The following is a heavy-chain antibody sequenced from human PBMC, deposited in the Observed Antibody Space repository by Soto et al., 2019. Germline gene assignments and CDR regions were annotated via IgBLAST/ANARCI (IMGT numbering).Heavy chain of an antibody. V-gene: IGHV3-23*01. D-gene: IGHD3-22*01. CDR1: GFTFSSYA. J-gene: IGHJ3*02. Sequence: VGSLRLSCAASGFTFSSYAMSWVRQAPGKGLEWVSAISGSGGSTYYADSVKGRFTISRDNSKNTLYLQMNSLRAEDTAVYYCARRITMIVVVPSQDAFDIWGQGTMVTVSS. CDR2: ISGSGGST. CDR3: ARRITMIVVVPSQDAFDI.